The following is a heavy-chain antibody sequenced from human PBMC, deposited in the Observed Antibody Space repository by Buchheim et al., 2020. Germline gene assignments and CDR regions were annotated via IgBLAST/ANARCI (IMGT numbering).Heavy chain of an antibody. CDR1: GFTFSIYA. CDR3: AKALPGAIATFEY. CDR2: IADSGGRT. V-gene: IGHV3-23*01. Sequence: EVQLLESGGGLVQPGGSLRLSCAASGFTFSIYAMSWVRQAPGKGLEWVSSIADSGGRTYYADSVKGRFTMSRDNSKKPLYLQMNSLRAEDTAVYNCAKALPGAIATFEYWGQGTL. D-gene: IGHD2-21*01. J-gene: IGHJ4*02.